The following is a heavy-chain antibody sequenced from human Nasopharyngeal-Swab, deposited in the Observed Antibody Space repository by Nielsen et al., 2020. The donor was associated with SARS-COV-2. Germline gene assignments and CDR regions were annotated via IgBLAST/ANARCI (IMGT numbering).Heavy chain of an antibody. J-gene: IGHJ6*03. V-gene: IGHV1-69*13. Sequence: SVKVSCKASGGTFSSYAISWVRQAPGQGLEWMGGIIPIFGTANYAQKFQGRVTITADESTSTAYMELSSLRSEDTAVYYCARDSGGIVVVPAVPWHYVDVWGKGTTVTVSS. CDR1: GGTFSSYA. CDR3: ARDSGGIVVVPAVPWHYVDV. D-gene: IGHD2-2*01. CDR2: IIPIFGTA.